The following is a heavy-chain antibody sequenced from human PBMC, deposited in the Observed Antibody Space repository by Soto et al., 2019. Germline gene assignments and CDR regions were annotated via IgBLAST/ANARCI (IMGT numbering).Heavy chain of an antibody. Sequence: SETLSLTCTVSGGSISSYYWSWIRQPPGKGLEWIGYIYYSGSTGSTNYNPSLKSRVTISVDTSKNQFSLELNSLRSEDTAVYYCARDSPIGSTFSGYDAIDYWGQGTLVTVSS. D-gene: IGHD5-12*01. V-gene: IGHV4-59*01. CDR3: ARDSPIGSTFSGYDAIDY. CDR1: GGSISSYY. CDR2: IYYSGSTGST. J-gene: IGHJ4*02.